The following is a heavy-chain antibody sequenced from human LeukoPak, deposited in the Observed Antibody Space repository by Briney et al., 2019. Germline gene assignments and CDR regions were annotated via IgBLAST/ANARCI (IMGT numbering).Heavy chain of an antibody. Sequence: GGSLRLSCAASGFTFSSYAMSWVRQAPGKGLEWVSSISSSSSYIYYADSVKGRFTISRDNAKNSLYLQMNSLRAEDTAVYYCAREGAYSSSSSDFDYWGQGTLVTVSS. CDR3: AREGAYSSSSSDFDY. CDR1: GFTFSSYA. D-gene: IGHD6-6*01. V-gene: IGHV3-21*01. J-gene: IGHJ4*02. CDR2: ISSSSSYI.